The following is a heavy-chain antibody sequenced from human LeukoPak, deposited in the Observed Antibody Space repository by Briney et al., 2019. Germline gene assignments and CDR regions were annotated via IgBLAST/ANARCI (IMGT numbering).Heavy chain of an antibody. CDR1: GFTFSNTW. CDR2: IKSKADGGTA. J-gene: IGHJ4*02. CDR3: TTEIMDLFDY. D-gene: IGHD2-8*01. Sequence: GGSLSLSCAASGFTFSNTWMSWVRQAPGRGLEWVGRIKSKADGGTADYTAPVRDRFTFSRDDSKHTVYLQMNSLKTEDTAVYYCTTEIMDLFDYWGQGTLVTVSS. V-gene: IGHV3-15*01.